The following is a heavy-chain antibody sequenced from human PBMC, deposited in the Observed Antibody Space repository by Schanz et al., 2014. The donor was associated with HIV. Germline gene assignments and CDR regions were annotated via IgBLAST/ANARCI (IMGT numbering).Heavy chain of an antibody. CDR3: AKVGRIYSTTWIDH. J-gene: IGHJ4*02. V-gene: IGHV3-30*18. Sequence: QVQLVESGGGVVQPGRSLRLSCAASGFTFSSYGMHWVRQAPGKGLEWVAVISYDGSNKCYADSVKGRFAISRDNSKNTVYLQMNSLRGEDSAVYYCAKVGRIYSTTWIDHWGQGTLVTVSS. CDR2: ISYDGSNK. D-gene: IGHD6-13*01. CDR1: GFTFSSYG.